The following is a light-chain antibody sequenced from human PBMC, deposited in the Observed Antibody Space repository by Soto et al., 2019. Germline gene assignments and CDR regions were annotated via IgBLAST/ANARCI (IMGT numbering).Light chain of an antibody. CDR3: QQRSNWPGT. V-gene: IGKV1-5*01. CDR1: ESIRIW. Sequence: DIQMTQSPSTLSASIGDRVTITCRASESIRIWVAWYQQKPGKAPKLLIYAASSLQSGVPSRFSGSGSETEFTLTISSLQSEDFAVYYCQQRSNWPGTFGQGTKVDIK. J-gene: IGKJ1*01. CDR2: AAS.